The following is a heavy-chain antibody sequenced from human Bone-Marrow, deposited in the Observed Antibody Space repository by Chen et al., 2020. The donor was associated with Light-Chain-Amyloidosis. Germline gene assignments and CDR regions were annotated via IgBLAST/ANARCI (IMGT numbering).Heavy chain of an antibody. CDR2: VIPILDTP. J-gene: IGHJ3*02. V-gene: IGHV1-69*01. CDR3: ARVPRVLAAHALDI. CDR1: GGTFSSFP. D-gene: IGHD2-15*01. Sequence: QVQLVQSGAEVKKPGSSVKVSCRTSGGTFSSFPIIWVRQAPGQGLGWVGGVIPILDTPTYAKKFQGRVTITADDSTSTAYMELRSLTSEDTAVYFCARVPRVLAAHALDIWGQGTIVSVSS.